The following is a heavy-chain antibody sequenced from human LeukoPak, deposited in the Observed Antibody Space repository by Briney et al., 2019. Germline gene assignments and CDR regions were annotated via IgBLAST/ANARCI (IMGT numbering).Heavy chain of an antibody. D-gene: IGHD2-15*01. CDR2: ISALNGNT. J-gene: IGHJ4*02. CDR3: ARVLRGYCSGGSCPYGY. Sequence: AAVKVSCKASRYTFTSYGISWVRQAPRQGLEWMGWISALNGNTNYAQKLQGRVTMTTDTSTSTAYMELRSLRSDDSAVYYCARVLRGYCSGGSCPYGYWGQGPLVTVSS. CDR1: RYTFTSYG. V-gene: IGHV1-18*01.